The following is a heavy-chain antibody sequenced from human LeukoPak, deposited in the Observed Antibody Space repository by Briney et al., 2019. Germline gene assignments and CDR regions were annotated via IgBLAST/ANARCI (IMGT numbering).Heavy chain of an antibody. J-gene: IGHJ3*02. CDR3: ARKIPCSGGSCYPINI. CDR2: INHSGST. D-gene: IGHD2-15*01. V-gene: IGHV4-34*01. Sequence: SETLSLTCAVYGGSFGGYYWSWIRQPPGKGLEWIGEINHSGSTNYNPSLKSRVTISVDTSKNQFSLKLSSVTAADTAVYYCARKIPCSGGSCYPINIWGQGIMVTVSS. CDR1: GGSFGGYY.